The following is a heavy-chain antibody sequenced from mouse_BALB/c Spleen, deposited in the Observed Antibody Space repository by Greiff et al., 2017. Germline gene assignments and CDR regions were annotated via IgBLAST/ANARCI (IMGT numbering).Heavy chain of an antibody. CDR1: GYTFTSYW. CDR2: IYPSDSYT. Sequence: QVQLQQPGAELVRPGASVKLSCKASGYTFTSYWINWVKQRPGQGLEWIGNIYPSDSYTNYNQKFKDMATLTVDKSSSTAYMQLSSPTSEDSAVYYCTREYGNYEGYFDVWGAGTTVTVSS. CDR3: TREYGNYEGYFDV. J-gene: IGHJ1*01. D-gene: IGHD2-10*02. V-gene: IGHV1-69*02.